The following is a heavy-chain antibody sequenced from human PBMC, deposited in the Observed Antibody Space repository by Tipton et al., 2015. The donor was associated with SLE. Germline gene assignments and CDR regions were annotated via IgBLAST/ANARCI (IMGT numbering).Heavy chain of an antibody. CDR2: IYYSGST. J-gene: IGHJ4*02. Sequence: TLSLTCTVSGGSISSYYWSWIRQPPGKGLEWIGYIYYSGSTNYNPSLKSRVTISVDTSKNQFSLKLSSVTAADTAVYYCARDPWGSRWGQGTLVTVSS. CDR3: ARDPWGSR. CDR1: GGSISSYY. V-gene: IGHV4-59*12. D-gene: IGHD2-2*01.